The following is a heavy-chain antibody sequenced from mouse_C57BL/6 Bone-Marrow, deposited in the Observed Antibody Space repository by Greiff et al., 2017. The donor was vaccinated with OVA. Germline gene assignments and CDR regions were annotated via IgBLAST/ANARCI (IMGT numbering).Heavy chain of an antibody. D-gene: IGHD2-3*01. Sequence: QVQLQQSGPELVKPGASVKISCKASGYAFSSSWMNWVKQRPGKGLEWIGRIYPGDGDTNYNGKFKGKATLTADKSSSTAYMQLSSLTSEDSAVYFCARECLLPHYYAMDDWGKGTSVTSSS. CDR1: GYAFSSSW. V-gene: IGHV1-82*01. J-gene: IGHJ4*01. CDR2: IYPGDGDT. CDR3: ARECLLPHYYAMDD.